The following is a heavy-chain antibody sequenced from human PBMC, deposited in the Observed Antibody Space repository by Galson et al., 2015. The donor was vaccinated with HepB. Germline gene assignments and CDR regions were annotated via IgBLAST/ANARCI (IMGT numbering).Heavy chain of an antibody. J-gene: IGHJ4*02. Sequence: SLRLSCAASGFTVSSNYMSWVRQAPGKGLEWVGFIRSKAYGGTTEYAASVKGRFTISRDDSKSIAYLQMNSLKTEDTAVYYCTRDPPTTVTTFDFWGQGTLVTVSS. CDR3: TRDPPTTVTTFDF. V-gene: IGHV3-49*04. CDR1: GFTVSSNY. CDR2: IRSKAYGGTT. D-gene: IGHD4-17*01.